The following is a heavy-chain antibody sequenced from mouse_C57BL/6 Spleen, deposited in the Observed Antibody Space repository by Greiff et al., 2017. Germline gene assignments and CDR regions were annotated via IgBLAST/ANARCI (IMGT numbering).Heavy chain of an antibody. CDR2: IYPGDGDT. Sequence: VQLQESGPELVKPGASVKISCKASGYAFSSSWMNWVKQRPGKGLEWIGRIYPGDGDTNYNGKFKGKATLTADKSSSTAYMQLSSLTSDDCAVYFCSRDYGYAMDYWGQGTSVTVSS. V-gene: IGHV1-82*01. CDR1: GYAFSSSW. CDR3: SRDYGYAMDY. D-gene: IGHD2-4*01. J-gene: IGHJ4*01.